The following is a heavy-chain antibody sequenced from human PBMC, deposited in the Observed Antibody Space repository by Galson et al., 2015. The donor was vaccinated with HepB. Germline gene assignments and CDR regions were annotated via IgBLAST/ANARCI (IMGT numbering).Heavy chain of an antibody. V-gene: IGHV1-18*01. D-gene: IGHD4-23*01. CDR3: ARFNDYGGSHFDY. J-gene: IGHJ4*02. CDR1: GYSFNNYG. Sequence: SVKVSCKASGYSFNNYGISWVRQAPGQGLEWMGWISGYNGNTNYAQKFQGRVTMTIDTSTSTAYVEVRSLTSDDTAVYFCARFNDYGGSHFDYWGQGTLVSVSS. CDR2: ISGYNGNT.